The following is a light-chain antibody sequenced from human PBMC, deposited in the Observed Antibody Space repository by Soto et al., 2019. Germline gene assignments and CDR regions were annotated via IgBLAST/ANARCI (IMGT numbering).Light chain of an antibody. CDR1: QSVSRY. CDR2: DIS. J-gene: IGKJ5*01. Sequence: VLTQSPGTLSLSPGERATLSCRASQSVSRYLAWYQQKPGQAPRLLIYDISKRATGIPARFSGSGSATDFTLTISSLEPEDFAVYYCQHRSSWPITFGQGTRLEIK. V-gene: IGKV3-11*01. CDR3: QHRSSWPIT.